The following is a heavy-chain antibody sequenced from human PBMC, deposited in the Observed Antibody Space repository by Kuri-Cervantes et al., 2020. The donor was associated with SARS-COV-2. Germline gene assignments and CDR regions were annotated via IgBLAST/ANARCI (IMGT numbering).Heavy chain of an antibody. V-gene: IGHV3-49*03. D-gene: IGHD6-25*01. J-gene: IGHJ4*02. CDR3: AKDRAPRSSDYFDY. Sequence: GESLKISCAVSGYSISGGYYWGWIRQPPGKGLEWVGFIRSKAYGGTTEYAASVKGRFTISRDDSKSIAYLQMNSLKTEDTAVYYCAKDRAPRSSDYFDYWGQGTLVTVSS. CDR2: IRSKAYGGTT. CDR1: GYSISGGYY.